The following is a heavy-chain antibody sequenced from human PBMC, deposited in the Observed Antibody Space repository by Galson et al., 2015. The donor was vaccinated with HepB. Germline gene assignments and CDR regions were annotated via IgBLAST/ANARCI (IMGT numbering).Heavy chain of an antibody. J-gene: IGHJ6*02. D-gene: IGHD5-18*01. V-gene: IGHV3-48*01. CDR2: IDSVSVNR. CDR3: ARRGYSYGAQSNYFYFGLDG. Sequence: SLRLSCAASGFAFHTYNMNWVRLAPGKGLEWVSYIDSVSVNRYYSDSVQGRFTISRDNAKNSLYLQMNGLRAEDTAIYFCARRGYSYGAQSNYFYFGLDGWGQGTTVTVSS. CDR1: GFAFHTYN.